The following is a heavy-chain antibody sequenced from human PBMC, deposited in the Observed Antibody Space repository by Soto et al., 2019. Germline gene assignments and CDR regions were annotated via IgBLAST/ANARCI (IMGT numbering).Heavy chain of an antibody. V-gene: IGHV3-23*01. D-gene: IGHD7-27*01. CDR3: AKSNWGGYDAFDI. J-gene: IGHJ3*02. CDR2: ISGSGGST. Sequence: GGSLRLSCAASGFTFSSNAMSWVRQAPGKGLEWVSAISGSGGSTYYADSVKGRFTISRDNSKNTLYLQMNSLRAEDTAVYYCAKSNWGGYDAFDIWGQGTMVTVSS. CDR1: GFTFSSNA.